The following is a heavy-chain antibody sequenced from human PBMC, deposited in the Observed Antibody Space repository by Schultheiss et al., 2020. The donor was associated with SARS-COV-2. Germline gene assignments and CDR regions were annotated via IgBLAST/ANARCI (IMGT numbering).Heavy chain of an antibody. CDR3: AREGGRHSSSWYHY. V-gene: IGHV3-21*04. CDR1: GFTFSSYS. Sequence: GESLKISCAASGFTFSSYSMNWVRQAPGKGLEWVSSISSSSSYIYYADSVKGRFTISRDNAKNSLYLQMNSLRAEDTAVYYCAREGGRHSSSWYHYWGQGTLVTVSS. D-gene: IGHD6-13*01. J-gene: IGHJ4*02. CDR2: ISSSSSYI.